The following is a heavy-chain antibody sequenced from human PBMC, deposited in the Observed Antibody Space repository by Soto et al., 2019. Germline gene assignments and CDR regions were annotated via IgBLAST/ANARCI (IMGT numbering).Heavy chain of an antibody. CDR1: GYTLTELS. CDR2: FDPEDVET. CDR3: TTRNIVVVVAAMGAMDV. V-gene: IGHV1-24*01. D-gene: IGHD2-15*01. Sequence: ASVKVSCKVSGYTLTELSMHWVRQAPGKGLEWMGGFDPEDVETIYAQKFQGRVTMTEDTSTDTAYMELSSLRSEDTAVYYCTTRNIVVVVAAMGAMDVWGQGTTVTVSS. J-gene: IGHJ6*02.